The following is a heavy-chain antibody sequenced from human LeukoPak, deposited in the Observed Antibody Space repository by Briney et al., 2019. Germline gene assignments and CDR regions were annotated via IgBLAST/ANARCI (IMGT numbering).Heavy chain of an antibody. CDR1: GFTFSSYA. CDR2: ISYDGSNK. V-gene: IGHV3-30-3*01. D-gene: IGHD3/OR15-3a*01. CDR3: ARDRGGGLEMYYFDY. Sequence: PGRSLRLSCAASGFTFSSYAMHWVRQAPGKGLEWVAVISYDGSNKYYADSVKGRSTISRDNSKNTLYLQMNSLRAEDTAVYYCARDRGGGLEMYYFDYWGQGTLVTVSS. J-gene: IGHJ4*02.